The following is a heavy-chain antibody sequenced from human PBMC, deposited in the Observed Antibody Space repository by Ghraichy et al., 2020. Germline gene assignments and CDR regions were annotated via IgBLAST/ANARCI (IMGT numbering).Heavy chain of an antibody. CDR2: IGSSGSPI. J-gene: IGHJ4*02. Sequence: SCAASGFTFSSCAMNWVRQAPGKGLEWVSYIGSSGSPIYYADSVKGRFTISRDNAKNSLSLQMNSLRADDTAIYYCVRDVVAYSGYDGSNYWGQGTLVTVSS. D-gene: IGHD5-12*01. CDR1: GFTFSSCA. CDR3: VRDVVAYSGYDGSNY. V-gene: IGHV3-48*03.